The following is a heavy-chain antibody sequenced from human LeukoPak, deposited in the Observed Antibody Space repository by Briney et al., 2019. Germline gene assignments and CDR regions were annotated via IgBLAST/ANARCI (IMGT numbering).Heavy chain of an antibody. CDR2: VNPNSGNT. CDR3: AKNYDFLTGYAN. V-gene: IGHV1-8*01. D-gene: IGHD3-9*01. Sequence: GASVKVSCKASGYTFISYAMNWVRQAPGQGLEWMGWVNPNSGNTRYAQKFQGRVTMTRNTSISTAYMELSSLRSEDTAVYYCAKNYDFLTGYANWGQGTLVTVSS. CDR1: GYTFISYA. J-gene: IGHJ4*02.